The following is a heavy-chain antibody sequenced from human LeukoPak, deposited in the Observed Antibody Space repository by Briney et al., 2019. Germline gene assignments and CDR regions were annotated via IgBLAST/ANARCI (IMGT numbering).Heavy chain of an antibody. J-gene: IGHJ3*02. D-gene: IGHD4-17*01. V-gene: IGHV3-23*01. Sequence: PGGSLRLSCAASGFTFSSYAMSWVRQAPGKGLEWVSAISGSGGSTYYADSVKGRFTISRDNSKNTLYLQMNSLRAEDTAVYYCAKEWTTVTTRDDAFDIWGQGTMVTVSS. CDR2: ISGSGGST. CDR1: GFTFSSYA. CDR3: AKEWTTVTTRDDAFDI.